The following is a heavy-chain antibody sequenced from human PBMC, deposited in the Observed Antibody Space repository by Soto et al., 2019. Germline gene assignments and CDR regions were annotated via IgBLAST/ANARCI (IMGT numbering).Heavy chain of an antibody. V-gene: IGHV6-1*01. D-gene: IGHD3-10*01. Sequence: PSQTLSLTCAISGDSVSSNSAAWNWIRQSPSRGLEWLGRTYYRSKWYNDYAVSVKSRITINPDTSKNQFSLQLNSVTPEDTAVYYCARDYYGSGSHYYYYYFMDVWAKGTTVTVSS. CDR1: GDSVSSNSAA. CDR3: ARDYYGSGSHYYYYYFMDV. J-gene: IGHJ6*03. CDR2: TYYRSKWYN.